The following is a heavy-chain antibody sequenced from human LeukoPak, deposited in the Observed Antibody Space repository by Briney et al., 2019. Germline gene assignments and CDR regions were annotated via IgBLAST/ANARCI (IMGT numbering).Heavy chain of an antibody. CDR2: IRGGGGTT. Sequence: GGSLRLSCAASGFTFSSYAMSWVRQAPGKGLEWVSAIRGGGGTTYYEDSVKGRFAISRDNSKNTLYLQMSSLRAEDMAVYYCAKGTCGGDCYYYFDYWGQGTLVTVSS. J-gene: IGHJ4*02. V-gene: IGHV3-23*01. CDR1: GFTFSSYA. D-gene: IGHD2-21*02. CDR3: AKGTCGGDCYYYFDY.